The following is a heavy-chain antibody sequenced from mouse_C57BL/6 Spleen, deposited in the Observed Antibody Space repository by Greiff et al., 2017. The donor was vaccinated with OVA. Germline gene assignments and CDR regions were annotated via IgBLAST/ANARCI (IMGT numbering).Heavy chain of an antibody. J-gene: IGHJ1*03. CDR2: IDPSDSYT. CDR1: GYTFTSYW. Sequence: QVQLQQPGAELVMPGASVKLSCKASGYTFTSYWMHWVKQRPGQGLAWIGEIDPSDSYTNYNQKLKGKSTLTVDKSSSTAYMQLSSLSSVDSAVYYCASGSSPFAWYFDVWGTGTTVTVSS. V-gene: IGHV1-69*01. D-gene: IGHD1-1*01. CDR3: ASGSSPFAWYFDV.